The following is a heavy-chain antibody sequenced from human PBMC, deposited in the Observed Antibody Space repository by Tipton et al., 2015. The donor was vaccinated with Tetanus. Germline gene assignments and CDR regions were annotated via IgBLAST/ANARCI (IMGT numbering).Heavy chain of an antibody. Sequence: TLSLTCTVSGGSVNSYYWSWIRQSPGGGLERLGYVYVSWGTKYNPSPARRGTMSVDTSNNQIPLNLSFVAAADTAVYYCVRHSGWFNFYRGIDVWGQGATVTVSS. CDR3: VRHSGWFNFYRGIDV. CDR1: GGSVNSYY. CDR2: VYVSWGT. V-gene: IGHV4-59*08. D-gene: IGHD6-19*01. J-gene: IGHJ6*02.